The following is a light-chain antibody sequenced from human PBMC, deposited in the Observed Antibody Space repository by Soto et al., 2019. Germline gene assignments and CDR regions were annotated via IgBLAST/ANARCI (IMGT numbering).Light chain of an antibody. Sequence: QSVLTQPASVSGSPGQSITISCTGTSSDVGGYNYVSWYQHHPGKAPKLMIYDVSNRPSGVSNRFSGSKSGNTASLTISVLQAEDEADYYCSSYVSSSTPFYVFGAGTKVTVL. J-gene: IGLJ1*01. CDR2: DVS. CDR1: SSDVGGYNY. V-gene: IGLV2-14*03. CDR3: SSYVSSSTPFYV.